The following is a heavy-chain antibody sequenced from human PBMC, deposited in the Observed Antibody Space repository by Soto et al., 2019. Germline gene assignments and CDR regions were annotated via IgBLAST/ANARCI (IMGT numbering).Heavy chain of an antibody. D-gene: IGHD2-8*01. CDR2: MNPNNNNT. J-gene: IGHJ4*02. Sequence: QVQLVQSGAEVKKPGASVKVSCKASGYTFTSYDINWVRQATGQGLEWMGWMNPNNNNTGYAQKFQGRVTMTRNTSISTAYKELSSLGSEATAVYYCARGPHPYFNDYWGQGTLVTVSS. CDR1: GYTFTSYD. CDR3: ARGPHPYFNDY. V-gene: IGHV1-8*01.